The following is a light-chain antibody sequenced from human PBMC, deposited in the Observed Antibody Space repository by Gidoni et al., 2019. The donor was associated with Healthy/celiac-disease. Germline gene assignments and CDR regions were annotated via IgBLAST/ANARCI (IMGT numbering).Light chain of an antibody. Sequence: DIQMTQSPSSLSASVGDRVTITCQASQDISNYLNWDQQKPGKAPKLLIYDASNLETGVPSRFSGSGSGTDFTFTISSLQPEDIATYYCQQYDNLLLTFXGXTKVEIK. V-gene: IGKV1-33*01. CDR2: DAS. CDR3: QQYDNLLLT. J-gene: IGKJ4*01. CDR1: QDISNY.